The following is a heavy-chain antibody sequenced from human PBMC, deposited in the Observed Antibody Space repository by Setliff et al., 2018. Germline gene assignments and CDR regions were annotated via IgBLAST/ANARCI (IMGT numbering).Heavy chain of an antibody. D-gene: IGHD3-16*01. CDR3: ARVWGGGWFDP. CDR1: GGSVSSGSYY. Sequence: ASETLSLTCTVSGGSVSSGSYYWSWIRQPPGKGLEWIGYIYYSGSTNYNPSLKSRVTISVETSKNQFSLKLSSVTAADPAVYYCARVWGGGWFDPWGQGTLVTVSS. V-gene: IGHV4-61*01. J-gene: IGHJ5*02. CDR2: IYYSGST.